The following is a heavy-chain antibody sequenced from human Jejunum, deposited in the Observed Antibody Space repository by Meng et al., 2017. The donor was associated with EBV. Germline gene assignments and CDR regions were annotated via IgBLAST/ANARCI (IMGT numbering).Heavy chain of an antibody. CDR2: LNPSGST. J-gene: IGHJ4*02. CDR3: ARVVNWDYGDYGAFDY. Sequence: RLHLWVPGHLKPSHTLPPPSSGPGRAFSDTFWSGTPQPPGKRLACLGDLNPSGSTTYNPSLESRVTLSVDTSKNQFSLRLTSVTAADTAIYYCARVVNWDYGDYGAFDYWGQGALVTVSS. D-gene: IGHD4-17*01. V-gene: IGHV4-34*01. CDR1: GRAFSDTF.